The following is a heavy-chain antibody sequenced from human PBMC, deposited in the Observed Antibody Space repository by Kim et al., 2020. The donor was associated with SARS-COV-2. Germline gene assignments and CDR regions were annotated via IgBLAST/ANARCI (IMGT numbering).Heavy chain of an antibody. D-gene: IGHD3-9*01. V-gene: IGHV7-4-1*02. Sequence: AQGFTGRFGFSLDPSVSTAYLQISSLKAEDTAVYYCARRVRYFDWFGFDYWGQGTLVTVSS. J-gene: IGHJ4*02. CDR3: ARRVRYFDWFGFDY.